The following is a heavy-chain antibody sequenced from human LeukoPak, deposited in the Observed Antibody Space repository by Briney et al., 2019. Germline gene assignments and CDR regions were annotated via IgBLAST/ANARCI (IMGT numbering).Heavy chain of an antibody. J-gene: IGHJ3*02. CDR1: GYTFTSYG. CDR2: INTNTGNP. Sequence: GASVKVSCKASGYTFTSYGISWVRQAPGQGLEWMGWINTNTGNPTYAQGFTGRFVFSLDTSVSTAYLQISSLKAEDTAVYYCARELSSSWYRYAFDIWGQGTMVTVSS. V-gene: IGHV7-4-1*02. CDR3: ARELSSSWYRYAFDI. D-gene: IGHD6-13*01.